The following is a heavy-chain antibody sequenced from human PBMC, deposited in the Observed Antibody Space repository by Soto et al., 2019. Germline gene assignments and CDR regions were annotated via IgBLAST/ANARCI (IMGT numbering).Heavy chain of an antibody. Sequence: VGSLRLSCAASGLTFSKAWMSWVRQAPGKGLEWVGRIKSKTDGGTTDYAAPVKGRFTITRDDSKNTLYLQMNSLKTEDTAVYYCTTDALRFLEWLSYWGQGTLVTVSS. CDR1: GLTFSKAW. CDR2: IKSKTDGGTT. J-gene: IGHJ4*02. D-gene: IGHD3-3*01. CDR3: TTDALRFLEWLSY. V-gene: IGHV3-15*01.